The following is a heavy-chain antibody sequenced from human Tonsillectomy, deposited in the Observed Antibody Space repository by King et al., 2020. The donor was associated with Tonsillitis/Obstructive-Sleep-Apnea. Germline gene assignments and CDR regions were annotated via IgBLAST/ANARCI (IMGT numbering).Heavy chain of an antibody. J-gene: IGHJ6*03. D-gene: IGHD3-3*01. CDR2: IWYDGSNK. CDR3: ARVTYYDFWSGYRPAVYYYYYMDV. V-gene: IGHV3-33*01. CDR1: GFTFSSYG. Sequence: VQLVESGGGVVQPGRSLRLSCAASGFTFSSYGMHWVRQAPGKGLEWVAVIWYDGSNKYYADSVKGRFTISRDNSKNTLYLQMNSLRAEDTAVYYCARVTYYDFWSGYRPAVYYYYYMDVWGEGTTVTVSS.